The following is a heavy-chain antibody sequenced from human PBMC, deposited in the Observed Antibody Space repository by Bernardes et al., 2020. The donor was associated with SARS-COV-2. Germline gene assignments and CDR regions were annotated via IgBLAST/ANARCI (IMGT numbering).Heavy chain of an antibody. CDR1: GFTFRDYY. V-gene: IGHV3-11*05. D-gene: IGHD3-16*01. CDR2: SNGRHA. CDR3: ARDRGSSAGPYEARYFDL. Sequence: GGSLRLSCTVSGFTFRDYYITWVRQAPGKGLQWISSSNGRHATYADPVKGRFSIFRDDSRNSLDLDMVSLTVDDTATYFCARDRGSSAGPYEARYFDLWGRGTLVTVAP. J-gene: IGHJ2*01.